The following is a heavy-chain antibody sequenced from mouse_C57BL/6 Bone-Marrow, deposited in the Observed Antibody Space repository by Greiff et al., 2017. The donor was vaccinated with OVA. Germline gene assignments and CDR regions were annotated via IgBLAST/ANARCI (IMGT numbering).Heavy chain of an antibody. CDR2: ISYDGSN. Sequence: EVKLVESGPGLVKPSQSLSLTCSVTGYSITSGYYWNWIRQFPGNKLEWMGYISYDGSNNYNPSLKNRISITRDTSKNQFFLKLNSVTTEDTATDYCARGRIYSNSPWFAYWGQGTLVTVSA. D-gene: IGHD2-5*01. V-gene: IGHV3-6*01. CDR1: GYSITSGYY. CDR3: ARGRIYSNSPWFAY. J-gene: IGHJ3*01.